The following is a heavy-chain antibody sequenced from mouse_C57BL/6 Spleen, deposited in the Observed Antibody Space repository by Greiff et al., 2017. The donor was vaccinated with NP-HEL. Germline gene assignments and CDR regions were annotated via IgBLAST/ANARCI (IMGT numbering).Heavy chain of an antibody. CDR3: ARSGYYGSSYNY. CDR2: IYPGGGYT. CDR1: GYTFTNYW. D-gene: IGHD1-1*01. Sequence: QVQLQQSGAELVRPGTSVKMSCKASGYTFTNYWIGWAKQRPGHGLEWIGDIYPGGGYTNYNEKFKGKATLTADKSSSTAYMQFSSLTSEDSAIYYCARSGYYGSSYNYWGQGTTLTVSS. J-gene: IGHJ2*01. V-gene: IGHV1-63*01.